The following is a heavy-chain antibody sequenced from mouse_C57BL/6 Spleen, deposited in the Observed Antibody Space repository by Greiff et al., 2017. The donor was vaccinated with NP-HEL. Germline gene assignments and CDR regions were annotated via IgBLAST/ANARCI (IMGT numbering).Heavy chain of an antibody. CDR2: IDPSDSYT. D-gene: IGHD1-1*01. J-gene: IGHJ2*01. CDR3: ARSPLITTVVYFDY. CDR1: GYTFTSYW. V-gene: IGHV1-50*01. Sequence: QVQLQQPGAELVKPGASVKLSCKASGYTFTSYWMQWVKQRPGQGLEWIGEIDPSDSYTNYNQKFKGKATLTVDTSSSTAYMQLSSLTSEDSAVYYCARSPLITTVVYFDYWGKGTTLTVST.